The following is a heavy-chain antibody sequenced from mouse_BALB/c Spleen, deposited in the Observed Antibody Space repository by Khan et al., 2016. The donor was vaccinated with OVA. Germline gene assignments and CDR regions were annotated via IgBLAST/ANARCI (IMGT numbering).Heavy chain of an antibody. CDR3: AITARIKY. CDR1: GYSITSGYG. Sequence: EVKVEESGPGLVKPSQSLSLTCTVTGYSITSGYGWNWIRQFPGNKLEWMGYISYSGSTNYNPSLKSRISITRDTSKNQFFLQLNSVTTEDTATYYCAITARIKYWGQGTTLTVSS. J-gene: IGHJ2*01. CDR2: ISYSGST. D-gene: IGHD1-2*01. V-gene: IGHV3-2*02.